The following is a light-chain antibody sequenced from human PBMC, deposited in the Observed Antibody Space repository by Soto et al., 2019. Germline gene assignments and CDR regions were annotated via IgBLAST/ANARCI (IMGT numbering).Light chain of an antibody. V-gene: IGKV1-5*03. CDR1: QTISPW. Sequence: DIQMTQSPSTLSASVGDRVTITCRASQTISPWLAWYQQKPGKAPKLLIYKASSLEGGVPSRFSGSGSGTEFNITISILQPDDFATYYCQQYNTYPLTFGEGTTVDIK. CDR3: QQYNTYPLT. J-gene: IGKJ4*01. CDR2: KAS.